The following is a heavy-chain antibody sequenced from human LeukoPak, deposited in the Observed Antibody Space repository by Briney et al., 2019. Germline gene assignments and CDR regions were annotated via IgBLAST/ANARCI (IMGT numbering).Heavy chain of an antibody. Sequence: GGSLRLSCAASGFTFSSYSMNWVRQAPGKGLEWVSYISSSGSTIYYADSVKGRFTISRDNAKNSLYLQMNSLRAEDTAVYYCARAGVGIAAAGTGDYWGQGTLVTVSS. CDR2: ISSSGSTI. CDR3: ARAGVGIAAAGTGDY. J-gene: IGHJ4*02. V-gene: IGHV3-48*04. D-gene: IGHD6-13*01. CDR1: GFTFSSYS.